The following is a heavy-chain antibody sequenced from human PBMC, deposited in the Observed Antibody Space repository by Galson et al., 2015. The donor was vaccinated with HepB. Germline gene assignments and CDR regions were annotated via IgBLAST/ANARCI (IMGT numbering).Heavy chain of an antibody. V-gene: IGHV3-23*01. Sequence: SLRLSCAASGITFSTYAMTWVRQAPGKGLEWVSAISGTSIFTYYADSVKGRFTISRDNSKNTLFLQMNSLRAEDTAIYYCAKGKYFDWLSPFHYGMDVWGQGTTVTVSS. J-gene: IGHJ6*02. CDR2: ISGTSIFT. CDR3: AKGKYFDWLSPFHYGMDV. D-gene: IGHD3-9*01. CDR1: GITFSTYA.